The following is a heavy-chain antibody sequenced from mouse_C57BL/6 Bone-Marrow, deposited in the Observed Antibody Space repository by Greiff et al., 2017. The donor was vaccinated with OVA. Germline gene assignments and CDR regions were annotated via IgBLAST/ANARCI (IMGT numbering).Heavy chain of an antibody. CDR1: GYSITSGYY. Sequence: ESGPGFVKPSQSLSLTCSVTGYSITSGYYWNWIRQFPGNKLEWMGYISYDGSNNYNPSLKNRISITRDTSTNQFFLKLNSVTTEDTATYYCARGWLLLPYYFDYWGQGTTLTVSS. V-gene: IGHV3-6*01. J-gene: IGHJ2*01. CDR3: ARGWLLLPYYFDY. D-gene: IGHD2-3*01. CDR2: ISYDGSN.